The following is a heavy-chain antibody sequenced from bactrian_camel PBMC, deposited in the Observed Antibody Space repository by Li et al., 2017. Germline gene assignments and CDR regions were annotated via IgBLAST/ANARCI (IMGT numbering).Heavy chain of an antibody. V-gene: IGHV3S55*01. D-gene: IGHD1*01. CDR3: ATAWDGESASN. J-gene: IGHJ4*01. CDR1: GFNFGNNL. CDR2: ISSDGTT. Sequence: HVQLVESGGGSVQAGGSLTLSCAVSGFNFGNNLVGWYRQAPGKEREAVALISSDGTTYYANAVKGRFTISQDNAKNAVYLQMNSLQPEDTAVYYCATAWDGESASNRGPGTQVTVS.